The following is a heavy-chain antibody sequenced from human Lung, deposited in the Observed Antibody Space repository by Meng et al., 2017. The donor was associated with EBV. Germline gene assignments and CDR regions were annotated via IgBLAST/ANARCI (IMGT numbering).Heavy chain of an antibody. CDR2: IYYTGSS. Sequence: QVQLPGSGPGLVQPSQTLSLTCTVSGGSVISGGYYWSWIRQQPGKGLEWIGYIYYTGSSFYNPSLKSRVTISVDTSKNQFSLNLSSVTAADTAVYYCANAGRFGESLGDYWGQGILVTVSS. J-gene: IGHJ4*02. V-gene: IGHV4-31*03. CDR1: GGSVISGGYY. CDR3: ANAGRFGESLGDY. D-gene: IGHD3-10*01.